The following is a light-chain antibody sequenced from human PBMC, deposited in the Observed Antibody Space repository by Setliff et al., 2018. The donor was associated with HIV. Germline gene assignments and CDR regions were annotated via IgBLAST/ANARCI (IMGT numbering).Light chain of an antibody. CDR1: SSDVGGYSH. Sequence: QSALTQPASVSGSPGQSITISCTGTSSDVGGYSHVSWYQQHPGRAPKLMIFEVINRPSGVSDRFSGSKSGNTASLTISGLQAEDEADYYCSSYKTGNTLVFGGGTK. V-gene: IGLV2-14*01. CDR2: EVI. J-gene: IGLJ3*02. CDR3: SSYKTGNTLV.